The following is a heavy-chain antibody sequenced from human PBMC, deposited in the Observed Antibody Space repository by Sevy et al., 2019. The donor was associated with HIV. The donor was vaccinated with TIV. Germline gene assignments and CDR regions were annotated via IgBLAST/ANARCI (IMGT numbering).Heavy chain of an antibody. D-gene: IGHD6-19*01. CDR1: GFTFSDHS. CDR3: ATHAGIAVGCRVFDY. J-gene: IGHJ4*02. Sequence: GGSLRLSCAASGFTFSDHSMEWVRQAPGKGLEWVGRTRSKADGYTTEYAGSVKGRFTISRDDSKNSLYLQMNSLKTEDTAVYYCATHAGIAVGCRVFDYWGQGSLVTVSS. CDR2: TRSKADGYTT. V-gene: IGHV3-72*01.